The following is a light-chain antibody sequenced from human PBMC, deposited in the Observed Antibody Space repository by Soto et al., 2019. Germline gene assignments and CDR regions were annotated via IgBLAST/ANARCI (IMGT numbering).Light chain of an antibody. CDR1: QGISSN. Sequence: DIQFTQSPSFLSASVGDRVTITCRASQGISSNLAWYLQRPGKAPKLLIYAASTLQSGVPSRFSGSESGTEFTLTITSPQPEDFATYYCQPLNSLIFTFGTGTKVDIK. J-gene: IGKJ3*01. V-gene: IGKV1-9*01. CDR2: AAS. CDR3: QPLNSLIFT.